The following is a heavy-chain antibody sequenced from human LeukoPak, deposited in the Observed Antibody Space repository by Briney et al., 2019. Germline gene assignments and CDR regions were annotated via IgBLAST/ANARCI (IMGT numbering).Heavy chain of an antibody. Sequence: SVKVSCKASGGTFSGYAMSWVRQAPGQGLEWMGGINPIFATANYAQKFQGRITITADKITSTAYMELSSLRSDDTDVYYCARDLGTRDGYNPPNLFDNWGQGTLVTVSS. J-gene: IGHJ4*02. V-gene: IGHV1-69*06. D-gene: IGHD5-24*01. CDR2: INPIFATA. CDR3: ARDLGTRDGYNPPNLFDN. CDR1: GGTFSGYA.